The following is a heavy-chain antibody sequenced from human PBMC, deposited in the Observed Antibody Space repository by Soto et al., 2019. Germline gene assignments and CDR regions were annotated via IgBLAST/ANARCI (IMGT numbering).Heavy chain of an antibody. CDR1: GGSISDYF. Sequence: SETLSLTCTVSGGSISDYFWSWIRQPPGKGLEWIGYIYYSGSTNYNPSLKSRVTISVDTSKNQFSLKLSSVTAADTAVYYCAREGPPVDIVVPWGQGTLVTVSS. CDR2: IYYSGST. V-gene: IGHV4-59*01. D-gene: IGHD2-2*03. CDR3: AREGPPVDIVVP. J-gene: IGHJ5*02.